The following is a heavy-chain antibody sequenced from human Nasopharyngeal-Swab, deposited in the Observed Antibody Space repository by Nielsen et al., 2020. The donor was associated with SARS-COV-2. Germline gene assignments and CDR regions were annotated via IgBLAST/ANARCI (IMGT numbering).Heavy chain of an antibody. D-gene: IGHD3-16*01. J-gene: IGHJ4*02. Sequence: SETLSLTCSVSGDSINRADFYWSWIRQPPGKGLEWIWYIYYGGSTYYNPSLKSRVVMSMDTSKNHFSLKLSSVTVADTAVYFCARAPTGGYMEFDSWGPGTLVTVSS. V-gene: IGHV4-30-4*01. CDR3: ARAPTGGYMEFDS. CDR1: GDSINRADFY. CDR2: IYYGGST.